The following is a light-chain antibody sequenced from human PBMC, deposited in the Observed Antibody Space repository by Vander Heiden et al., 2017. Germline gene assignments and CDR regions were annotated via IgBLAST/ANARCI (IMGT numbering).Light chain of an antibody. CDR2: DDS. CDR3: QVWDDNSDHHVV. CDR1: NFSGKS. Sequence: SYVLTQPPSVSVAPGQTATITCGGNNFSGKSVHWYQQMACQAAALVVYDDSWRPSGIPERLSGSKSGYTATLSITRVEAGDEADYYCQVWDDNSDHHVVFGGGTKLTVL. J-gene: IGLJ2*01. V-gene: IGLV3-21*02.